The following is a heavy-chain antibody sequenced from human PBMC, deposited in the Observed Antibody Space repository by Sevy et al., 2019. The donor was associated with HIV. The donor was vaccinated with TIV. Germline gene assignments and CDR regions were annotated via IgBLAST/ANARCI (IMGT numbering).Heavy chain of an antibody. V-gene: IGHV3-7*01. CDR3: ARSGSRHPFYYYYYMDV. CDR2: IKQDGSEK. J-gene: IGHJ6*03. Sequence: GGSLRLSCAASGFTFSSYWMSWVRQAPGKGLEWVANIKQDGSEKYYVDSVKGRFTISRDNAKNSLYLQMNSLRAEDTAVYYCARSGSRHPFYYYYYMDVWGKGTTVTVSS. CDR1: GFTFSSYW. D-gene: IGHD1-26*01.